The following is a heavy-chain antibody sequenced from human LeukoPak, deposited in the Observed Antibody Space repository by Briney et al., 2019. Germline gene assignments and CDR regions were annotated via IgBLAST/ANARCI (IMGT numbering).Heavy chain of an antibody. CDR3: ARAGEWELLXXXDY. CDR2: IYYSGST. D-gene: IGHD1-26*01. CDR1: GGSISSYY. J-gene: IGHJ4*02. Sequence: SETLSLTCTVSGGSISSYYWSWIRQPPGKGLEWIGYIYYSGSTNYNPSLKSRVTISVDTSKNQFSLKLSSVTAADTAVYYCARAGEWELLXXXDYWGQGTLVTVSS. V-gene: IGHV4-59*01.